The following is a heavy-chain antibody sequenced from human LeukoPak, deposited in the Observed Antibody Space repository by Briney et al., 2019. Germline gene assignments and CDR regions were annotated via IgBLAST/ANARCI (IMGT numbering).Heavy chain of an antibody. CDR2: INPSGGST. CDR1: GYTFTSYY. D-gene: IGHD6-6*01. J-gene: IGHJ6*03. CDR3: ARDRGYSSSGPDYYYYYMDV. Sequence: GASVKVSCKASGYTFTSYYMHWVRQAPGQGLEWMGIINPSGGSTSYAQKFQGRVTMTRDMSTSTVYMELSSLRSEDTAVYYCARDRGYSSSGPDYYYYYMDVWGKGTTVTVSS. V-gene: IGHV1-46*01.